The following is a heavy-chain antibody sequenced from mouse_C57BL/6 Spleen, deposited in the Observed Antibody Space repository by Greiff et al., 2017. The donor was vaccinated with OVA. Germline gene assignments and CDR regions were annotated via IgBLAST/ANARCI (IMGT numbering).Heavy chain of an antibody. J-gene: IGHJ4*01. CDR2: IDPANGNT. CDR3: VRFITTVVDYAMDY. CDR1: GFNIKNTY. Sequence: EVMLVESVAELVRPGASVKLSCTASGFNIKNTYMHWVKQRPEQGLEWIGRIDPANGNTKYAPKFQGKATITADTSSITAYLQLSSLTSEDTAIYYCVRFITTVVDYAMDYWGQGTSVTVSS. D-gene: IGHD1-1*01. V-gene: IGHV14-3*01.